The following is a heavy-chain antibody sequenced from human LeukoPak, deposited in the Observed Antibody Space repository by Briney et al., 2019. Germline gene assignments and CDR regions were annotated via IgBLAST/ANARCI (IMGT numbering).Heavy chain of an antibody. D-gene: IGHD3-10*01. CDR1: GGSISSGGYL. CDR3: ARVRYYGSGEEIDP. Sequence: PTETLSLTCTVSGGSISSGGYLWSWIRQNPGKGLEWIGYIYHGGNTYYNPSLKSRVTISVDTPKNQFSLKLSSVTAADTAVYYCARVRYYGSGEEIDPWGQGTLVTVSS. CDR2: IYHGGNT. J-gene: IGHJ5*02. V-gene: IGHV4-31*03.